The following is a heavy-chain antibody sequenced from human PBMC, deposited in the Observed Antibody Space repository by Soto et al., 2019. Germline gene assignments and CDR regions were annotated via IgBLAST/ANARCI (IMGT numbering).Heavy chain of an antibody. D-gene: IGHD3-3*01. CDR2: MNPHSGDT. J-gene: IGHJ4*02. CDR3: ARGSPRRVDH. CDR1: GYAFTGLH. Sequence: SVKPSYKACGYAFTGLHFNWVRQATGQGLEWIGWMNPHSGDTGFAKRFQGRVTMTRNTSINTAYMELRSLRSQYTAVYYCARGSPRRVDHWGRGTQVTVSS. V-gene: IGHV1-8*01.